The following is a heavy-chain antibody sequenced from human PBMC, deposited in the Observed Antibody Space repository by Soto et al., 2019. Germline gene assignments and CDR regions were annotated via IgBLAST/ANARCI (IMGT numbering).Heavy chain of an antibody. Sequence: SETLSLTCSVSGGSVNIGSHFWTWIRQPPGKTLEWIGHISYSGKTDFNPSLRSRVTLSRDTSKNQFSLRLTSVTAADTAVYYCARALGGWTWSFHYFDNWGQGGLGTVSA. CDR1: GGSVNIGSHF. CDR3: ARALGGWTWSFHYFDN. J-gene: IGHJ4*02. CDR2: ISYSGKT. D-gene: IGHD5-12*01. V-gene: IGHV4-61*01.